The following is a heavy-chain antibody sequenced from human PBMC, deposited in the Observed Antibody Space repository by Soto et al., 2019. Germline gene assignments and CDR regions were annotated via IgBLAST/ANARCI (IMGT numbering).Heavy chain of an antibody. CDR1: GGTFRSYG. J-gene: IGHJ6*02. Sequence: QVQLEQSGAEVKKAGSSVRVSCQASGGTFRSYGISWVRQAPGQGREWMGGIVPMYGTPNYAQRFLGSVTIAADQTTSTAYMELSSLRSEDTGVYYCARAVGVGALYYGIDVWGQGTTVTVSS. CDR2: IVPMYGTP. D-gene: IGHD1-26*01. V-gene: IGHV1-69*01. CDR3: ARAVGVGALYYGIDV.